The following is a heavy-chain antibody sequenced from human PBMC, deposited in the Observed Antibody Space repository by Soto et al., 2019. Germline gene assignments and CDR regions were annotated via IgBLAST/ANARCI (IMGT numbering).Heavy chain of an antibody. V-gene: IGHV3-48*01. CDR2: ISSSSSTI. Sequence: GGSLRLSCAASGFTFSSYSLNWVRQAPGRGLEWISYISSSSSTIYYADSVRGRFTISRDNARNSLYLQMNSLRAEDTAVYYCARRKSSGDRGAFDIWGQGTKVT. CDR1: GFTFSSYS. CDR3: ARRKSSGDRGAFDI. J-gene: IGHJ3*02. D-gene: IGHD4-17*01.